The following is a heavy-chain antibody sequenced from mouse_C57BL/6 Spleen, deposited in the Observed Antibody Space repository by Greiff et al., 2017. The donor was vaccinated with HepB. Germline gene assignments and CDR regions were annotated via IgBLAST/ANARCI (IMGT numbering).Heavy chain of an antibody. CDR3: TRKDYGSSDERTWFAY. D-gene: IGHD1-1*01. Sequence: QVQLQQSGAELVRPGASVTLSCKASGYTFTDYEMHWVKQTPVHGLEWIGAIDPETGGTAYNQKFKGKAILTADKSSSTAYMELRSLTSEDSAVYYGTRKDYGSSDERTWFAYWGQGTLVTVSA. J-gene: IGHJ3*01. CDR2: IDPETGGT. V-gene: IGHV1-15*01. CDR1: GYTFTDYE.